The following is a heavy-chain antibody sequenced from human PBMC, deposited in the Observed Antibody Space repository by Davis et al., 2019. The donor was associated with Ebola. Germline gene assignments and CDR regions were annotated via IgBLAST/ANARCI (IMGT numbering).Heavy chain of an antibody. V-gene: IGHV4-4*02. Sequence: PSETLSLTCAVSGGSISSSNWWSWVRQPPGKGLEWIGEIYHSGSTNYNPSLKSRVTISVDTSKNQFSLKLSSVTAADTAVYYCARGPRSIVVVPAAISRWGIGPNDYWGQGTLVTVSS. CDR3: ARGPRSIVVVPAAISRWGIGPNDY. CDR1: GGSISSSNW. D-gene: IGHD2-2*02. J-gene: IGHJ4*02. CDR2: IYHSGST.